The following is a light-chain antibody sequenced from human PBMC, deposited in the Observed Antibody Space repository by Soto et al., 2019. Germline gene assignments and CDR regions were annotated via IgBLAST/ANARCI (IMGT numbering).Light chain of an antibody. CDR3: QQYNSHRT. CDR2: DAS. CDR1: QSISSW. V-gene: IGKV1-5*01. Sequence: DVQMTQSPCTLAASLGATVTITFRSRQSISSWLAWYQQKPGKAPRLLIYDASSLESGVPSRFSGSESGTEFTLTISSLEPDDSATYYCQQYNSHRTFGQGTKVDIK. J-gene: IGKJ1*01.